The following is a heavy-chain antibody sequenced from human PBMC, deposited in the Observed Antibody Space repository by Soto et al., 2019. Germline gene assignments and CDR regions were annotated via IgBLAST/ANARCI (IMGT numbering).Heavy chain of an antibody. D-gene: IGHD6-19*01. CDR3: ARDTVFSGWSDY. J-gene: IGHJ4*02. CDR1: GFTFSTYA. V-gene: IGHV3-30-3*01. Sequence: SLRLSCAASGFTFSTYAMHWVRRAPGKGREWVAVISYDGSNKYYADSVKGRFTISRDKSKITLYLQMNSLRAEDTAVYYCARDTVFSGWSDYWGQGTLVTVSS. CDR2: ISYDGSNK.